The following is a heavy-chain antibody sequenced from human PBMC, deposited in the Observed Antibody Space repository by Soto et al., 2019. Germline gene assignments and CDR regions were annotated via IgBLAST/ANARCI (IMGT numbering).Heavy chain of an antibody. CDR3: ARRHDILTGPDAFDI. CDR1: GDSVSSDGYY. J-gene: IGHJ3*02. D-gene: IGHD3-9*01. CDR2: IYYSGST. Sequence: SETLSLTCTVSGDSVSSDGYYWTWIRQHPGKGLEWIGDIYYSGSTSYHPSLKSRVTISVDTSKNHLSLKLNSVTAADTAVYYCARRHDILTGPDAFDIWGQGTMVTVSS. V-gene: IGHV4-31*02.